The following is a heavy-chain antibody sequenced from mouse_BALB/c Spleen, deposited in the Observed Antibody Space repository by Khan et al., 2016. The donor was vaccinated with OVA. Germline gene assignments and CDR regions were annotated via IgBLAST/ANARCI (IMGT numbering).Heavy chain of an antibody. CDR3: TRKGYYYLAMDY. Sequence: VQLQESGAELVKPGASVKLSCKASGYTFTTYYMYWVNQRPGQGLEWIGEINHSNGGTNFNEKFKSKATLTVDKSSSTAYMQLSSLTSDDSAVYYCTRKGYYYLAMDYWGQGTSVTVSS. V-gene: IGHV1S81*02. D-gene: IGHD1-1*01. J-gene: IGHJ4*01. CDR1: GYTFTTYY. CDR2: INHSNGGT.